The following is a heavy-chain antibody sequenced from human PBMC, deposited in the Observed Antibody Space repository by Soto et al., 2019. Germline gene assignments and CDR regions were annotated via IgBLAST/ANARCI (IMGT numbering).Heavy chain of an antibody. CDR2: ISYDGSNK. J-gene: IGHJ4*02. Sequence: GGSLRLSCAASGFTFRSYGMHWVRQVPGKGLEWVADISYDGSNKYYADSVKGRFTVSRDNSKNTLYLLMNSLRTDDTAVYYCAKDMERFWSANVRWGQGTLVTVSS. V-gene: IGHV3-30*18. CDR1: GFTFRSYG. CDR3: AKDMERFWSANVR. D-gene: IGHD3-3*01.